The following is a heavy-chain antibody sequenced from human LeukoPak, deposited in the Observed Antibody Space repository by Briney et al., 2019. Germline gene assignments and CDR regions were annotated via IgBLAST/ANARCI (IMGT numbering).Heavy chain of an antibody. CDR2: INPSGGST. CDR1: GYTFTSYY. D-gene: IGHD3-3*01. V-gene: IGHV1-46*01. Sequence: ASVKVSCKASGYTFTSYYMHWVRQAPGQGLEWMGIINPSGGSTSYAQKFQGRVTMTRDTSTSTVYMELSRLRSDDTAVYYCARDYDFWSGNNWFDPWGQGTLVTVSS. J-gene: IGHJ5*02. CDR3: ARDYDFWSGNNWFDP.